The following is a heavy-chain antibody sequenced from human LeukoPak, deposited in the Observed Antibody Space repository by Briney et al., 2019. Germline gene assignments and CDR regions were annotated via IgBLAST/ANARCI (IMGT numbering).Heavy chain of an antibody. CDR2: ISSSSSTI. Sequence: GGSLRLSCAASGLTFSSYEMNWVRQAPGKGLEWVSYISSSSSTIYYADSVKGRFTISRDNARNSLYLQMNSLRDEDTAVYYCAIIAVGSFDYWGQGTLVTVSS. J-gene: IGHJ4*02. D-gene: IGHD6-19*01. CDR3: AIIAVGSFDY. V-gene: IGHV3-48*02. CDR1: GLTFSSYE.